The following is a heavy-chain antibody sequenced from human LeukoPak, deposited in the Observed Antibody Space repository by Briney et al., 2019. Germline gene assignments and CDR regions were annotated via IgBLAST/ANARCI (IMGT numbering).Heavy chain of an antibody. CDR1: GGSFSGYY. Sequence: PSETLSLTCAVYGGSFSGYYWSWIRQPTGKGLEWIGEINHSGSTNYNPSLKSRVTISVDTSKNQFSLKLSSVTAADTAVYYCARLTSHYDILTGYSADYYYYYYMDVWGKGTTVTISS. CDR2: INHSGST. J-gene: IGHJ6*03. V-gene: IGHV4-34*01. CDR3: ARLTSHYDILTGYSADYYYYYYMDV. D-gene: IGHD3-9*01.